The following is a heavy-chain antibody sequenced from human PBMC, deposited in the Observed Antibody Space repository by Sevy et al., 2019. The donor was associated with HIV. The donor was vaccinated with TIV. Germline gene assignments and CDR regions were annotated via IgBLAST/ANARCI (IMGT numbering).Heavy chain of an antibody. CDR2: IKQDAGQK. CDR1: GFTFSKYW. CDR3: ARDDGNYYFHY. Sequence: GGSLRLSCAASGFTFSKYWMGWVRKAPGKGLEWVANIKQDAGQKYYVESWKGRFTISRDNAKNSLYLQMNSLRAEDTAVYFCARDDGNYYFHYWGQGTLVTVSS. J-gene: IGHJ4*02. V-gene: IGHV3-7*01. D-gene: IGHD1-7*01.